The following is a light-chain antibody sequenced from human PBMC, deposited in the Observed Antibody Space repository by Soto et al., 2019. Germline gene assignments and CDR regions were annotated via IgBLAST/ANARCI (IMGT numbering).Light chain of an antibody. CDR2: DAS. J-gene: IGKJ5*01. CDR3: QQRSNWPIT. Sequence: EILLTQSPATLALSPGERATLSCRASQSVSSYLAWYQQKPGQAPRLLIYDASNRATGIPARFSGSGSGTDFTLTISSPEPEDFAVYYCQQRSNWPITFGQGTR. V-gene: IGKV3-11*01. CDR1: QSVSSY.